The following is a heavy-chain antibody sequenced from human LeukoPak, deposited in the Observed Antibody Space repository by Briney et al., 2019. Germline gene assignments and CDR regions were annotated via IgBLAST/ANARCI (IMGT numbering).Heavy chain of an antibody. CDR1: GGTFSSYA. Sequence: GSSVKVSCKASGGTFSSYAISWVRQAPGQGLEWMGGIIPIFGTANYAQKFQGRVTITADESTSTAYMELNSLRAEDTAVYYCANIIAAAGINSFDYWGQGTLVTVSS. J-gene: IGHJ4*02. CDR2: IIPIFGTA. D-gene: IGHD6-13*01. CDR3: ANIIAAAGINSFDY. V-gene: IGHV1-69*01.